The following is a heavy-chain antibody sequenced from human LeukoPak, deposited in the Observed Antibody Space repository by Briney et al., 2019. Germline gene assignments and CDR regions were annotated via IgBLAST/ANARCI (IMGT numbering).Heavy chain of an antibody. Sequence: PGGSLRLSCAASGFTFSSYGMHWVRQAPGKGLEWVALIRYDGSNKYYADSVKGRFTISGDNSKNTLYLQMNSLRAEDTAVYYCAGYGGNSFWGQGTLVTVSS. CDR2: IRYDGSNK. J-gene: IGHJ4*02. D-gene: IGHD4-23*01. CDR1: GFTFSSYG. CDR3: AGYGGNSF. V-gene: IGHV3-30*02.